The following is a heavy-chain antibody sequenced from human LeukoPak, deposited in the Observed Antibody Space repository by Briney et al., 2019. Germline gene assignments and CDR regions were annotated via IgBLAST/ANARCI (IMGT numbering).Heavy chain of an antibody. CDR3: ASTRRAAVAGRFDS. CDR1: GASMSSNY. J-gene: IGHJ4*02. V-gene: IGHV4-4*09. CDR2: IYLSGNT. Sequence: SETLSLTCNVSGASMSSNYWSWIRQPPGKGLEWIGYIYLSGNTNYSPSLESRVTMSVDESKNQFSLKVNFVSAADTAVYYCASTRRAAVAGRFDSWGQGTLVTVSS. D-gene: IGHD6-19*01.